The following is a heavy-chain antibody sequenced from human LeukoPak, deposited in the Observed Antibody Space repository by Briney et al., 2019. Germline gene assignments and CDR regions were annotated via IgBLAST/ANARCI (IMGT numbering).Heavy chain of an antibody. D-gene: IGHD1-14*01. V-gene: IGHV4-39*01. CDR2: IYYSGST. CDR1: GGSISSSIYY. J-gene: IGHJ5*02. Sequence: SETLSLTCTVSGGSISSSIYYWGWIRQPPGKGLEWIGSIYYSGSTYYNPSLKSRVTISVDTSKNQFSLKLSSVTAADTAVYYCASQYRQNWFDPWGQGTLVTVSS. CDR3: ASQYRQNWFDP.